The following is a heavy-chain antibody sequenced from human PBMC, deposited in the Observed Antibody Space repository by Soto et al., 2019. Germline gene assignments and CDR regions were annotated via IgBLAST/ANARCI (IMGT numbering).Heavy chain of an antibody. J-gene: IGHJ4*02. Sequence: PSETLSLTCTVSGGSISSYYWSWIRQPPGKGLEWIGYIYYSGSTNYNPSLKSRVTISVDTSKNQFSLKLSSVTAADTAVYYCARADFGRIRYGSGSYYNVYYFAYWGQGTLVTVSS. CDR1: GGSISSYY. CDR3: ARADFGRIRYGSGSYYNVYYFAY. CDR2: IYYSGST. V-gene: IGHV4-59*01. D-gene: IGHD3-10*01.